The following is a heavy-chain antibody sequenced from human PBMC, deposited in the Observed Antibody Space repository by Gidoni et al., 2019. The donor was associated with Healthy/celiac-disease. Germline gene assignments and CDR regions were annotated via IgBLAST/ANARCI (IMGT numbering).Heavy chain of an antibody. Sequence: EVQLVESGGGLVQPGGSLRLSCAASGFTVSSNYMSGVRQAQGKGLEWVSVIYSGGSTYYADSVKGRFTISRDNSKNTLYLQMNSLRAEDTAVYYCARASPCSGGSCYSGGLLDYWGQGTLVTVSS. D-gene: IGHD2-15*01. CDR3: ARASPCSGGSCYSGGLLDY. CDR1: GFTVSSNY. V-gene: IGHV3-66*01. CDR2: IYSGGST. J-gene: IGHJ4*02.